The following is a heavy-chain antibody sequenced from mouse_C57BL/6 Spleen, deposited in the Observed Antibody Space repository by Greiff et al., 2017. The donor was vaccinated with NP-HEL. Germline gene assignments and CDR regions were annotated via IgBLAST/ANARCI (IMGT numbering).Heavy chain of an antibody. Sequence: VQVVESGPGLVQPSQSLSITCTVSGFSLTSYGVHWVRQSPGKGLEWLGVIWRGGSTDYTAAFMSRLSITKDNSKSQVFFKMNRLQADDTAIYYCATTMGLRFAYWGQGTLVTVSA. D-gene: IGHD4-1*01. CDR2: IWRGGST. J-gene: IGHJ3*01. CDR1: GFSLTSYG. CDR3: ATTMGLRFAY. V-gene: IGHV2-5*01.